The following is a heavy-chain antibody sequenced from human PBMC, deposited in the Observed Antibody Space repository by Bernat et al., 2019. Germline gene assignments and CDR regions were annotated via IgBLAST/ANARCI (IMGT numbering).Heavy chain of an antibody. J-gene: IGHJ4*02. CDR3: ARGYSGYYYFDY. V-gene: IGHV3-53*05. D-gene: IGHD5-12*01. Sequence: EVQLVETGGGLIQPGGSLRLSCAASGFTVSNSYMTWVRQAPGKGLEWVSVIYSGGSTYYADSVKGRFTISRHNSKNTLYLQMNSLRAEDTAVYYCARGYSGYYYFDYWGQGTLVTVSS. CDR2: IYSGGST. CDR1: GFTVSNSY.